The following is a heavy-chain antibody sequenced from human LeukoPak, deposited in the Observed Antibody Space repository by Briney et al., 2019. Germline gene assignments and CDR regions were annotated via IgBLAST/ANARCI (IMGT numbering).Heavy chain of an antibody. D-gene: IGHD3-22*01. J-gene: IGHJ4*02. CDR1: GFTFSNYG. CDR3: AKGLFYDSSGYLGY. CDR2: ISYDGSNK. V-gene: IGHV3-30*18. Sequence: GGSLRLSCAASGFTFSNYGMHWVRQAPGKGLEWVAVISYDGSNKYYADSVKGRFTISRDNSKNTLYLQMNSLRAEDTAVYYCAKGLFYDSSGYLGYWGQGTLVTVSS.